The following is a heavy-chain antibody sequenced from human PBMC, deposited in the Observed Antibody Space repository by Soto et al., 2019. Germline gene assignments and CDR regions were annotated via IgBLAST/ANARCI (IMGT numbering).Heavy chain of an antibody. D-gene: IGHD3-22*01. Sequence: SVKVACKSSVGTLSRYAISWVRQAPGQGLEWMGGIIPIFGTANYAQKLQGRVTITADKSTSTAYKELRSLRSEDTAVYYCARDTGYYYDSSGHYGMDVWGQGTTVTVSS. J-gene: IGHJ6*02. CDR1: VGTLSRYA. CDR2: IIPIFGTA. V-gene: IGHV1-69*06. CDR3: ARDTGYYYDSSGHYGMDV.